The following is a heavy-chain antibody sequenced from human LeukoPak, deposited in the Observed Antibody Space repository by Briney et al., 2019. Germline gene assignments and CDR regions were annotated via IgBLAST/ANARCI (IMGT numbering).Heavy chain of an antibody. CDR1: GDSINSSDYY. Sequence: SETLSLTCTVSGDSINSSDYYWAWIRQPPGEGLEWIGYIYYSGSTNYNPSLKSRVSISVDTSKNQFSLKLSSVTAADTAVYYCARTGSTVTMLYPFDHWGQGTLVTVSS. V-gene: IGHV4-61*05. CDR2: IYYSGST. CDR3: ARTGSTVTMLYPFDH. J-gene: IGHJ4*02. D-gene: IGHD4-17*01.